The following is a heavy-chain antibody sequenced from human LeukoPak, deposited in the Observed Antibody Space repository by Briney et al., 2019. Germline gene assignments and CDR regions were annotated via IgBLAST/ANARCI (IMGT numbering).Heavy chain of an antibody. Sequence: GGSLRLSCAASGFTFSSYSMNWVRQAPGKGLEWVSYISSSSSTIYYADSVKGRFTISRDNAKNSLYLQMNSLRAEDTAVYYCARGPAATSRGLSYWGQGTLVTVSS. CDR3: ARGPAATSRGLSY. CDR2: ISSSSSTI. J-gene: IGHJ4*02. CDR1: GFTFSSYS. V-gene: IGHV3-48*01. D-gene: IGHD6-25*01.